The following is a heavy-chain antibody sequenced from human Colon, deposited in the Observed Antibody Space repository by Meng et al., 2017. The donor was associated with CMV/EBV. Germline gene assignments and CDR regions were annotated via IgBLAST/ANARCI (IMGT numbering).Heavy chain of an antibody. CDR3: ARDRGQDTVVVVADRGVDP. D-gene: IGHD2-15*01. Sequence: QVQLVQSGAEVKKPGASVKVSFRPSGYTFNNYGLNWVRQAPGQGLEWMGWISPYIGNTNYAQRFQGRLTLTTDTSTDTAYMELRSLSPDDTAIYYCARDRGQDTVVVVADRGVDPWGQGTLITVSS. J-gene: IGHJ5*02. V-gene: IGHV1-18*01. CDR1: GYTFNNYG. CDR2: ISPYIGNT.